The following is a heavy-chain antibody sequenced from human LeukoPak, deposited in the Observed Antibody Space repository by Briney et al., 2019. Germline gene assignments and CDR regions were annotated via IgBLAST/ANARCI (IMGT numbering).Heavy chain of an antibody. CDR1: GFTFTSES. Sequence: TGGSLRLSCVASGFTFTSESMNWVRQAPRKGLEWVSSFSSGSTYIKYGDSVKGRFTVSRDNAKNSLYLQMNRLRAEDTAVYYCAREVGSLNYYYMDVWGKGTKVSVSS. D-gene: IGHD1-26*01. CDR2: FSSGSTYI. V-gene: IGHV3-21*01. J-gene: IGHJ6*03. CDR3: AREVGSLNYYYMDV.